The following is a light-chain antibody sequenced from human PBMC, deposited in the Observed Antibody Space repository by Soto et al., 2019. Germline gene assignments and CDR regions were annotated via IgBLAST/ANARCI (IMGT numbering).Light chain of an antibody. J-gene: IGKJ1*01. CDR1: QSVRSFY. Sequence: EIVLTQSPGTLSLSPGERATLSCRASQSVRSFYLAWYQQKPGQAPRLLVYGASSRATGIPDRFSGSGSGTDFTLTISRLEPEDFAVYYCQHYGGSPWTFGQGTKVEIK. V-gene: IGKV3-20*01. CDR2: GAS. CDR3: QHYGGSPWT.